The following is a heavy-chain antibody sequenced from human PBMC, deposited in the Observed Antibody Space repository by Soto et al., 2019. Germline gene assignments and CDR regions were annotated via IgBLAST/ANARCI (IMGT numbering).Heavy chain of an antibody. CDR1: VSTVTSYG. CDR2: ISAYNGNT. J-gene: IGHJ4*02. CDR3: ARDASWSEFDY. Sequence: ASVKVSCRASVSTVTSYGISWVRQAPGQGLEWMGWISAYNGNTNYAQKLQGRVTMTTDTSTSTAYMELRSLRSDDTAVYYCARDASWSEFDYWGQGTLGTVSS. V-gene: IGHV1-18*04. D-gene: IGHD3-3*01.